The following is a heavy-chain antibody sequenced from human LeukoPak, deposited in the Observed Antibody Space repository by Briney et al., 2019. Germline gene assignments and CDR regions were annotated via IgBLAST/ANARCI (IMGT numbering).Heavy chain of an antibody. CDR1: GFTFSSYA. CDR3: AKGGGYFQN. Sequence: GVLRLSCAASGFTFSSYAMSWVRQAPGKGLEWVSTISGNGGTTYYADSVKGRFTISRDISENTLYLQMNSLRAEDTALYYCAKGGGYFQNWGQGTLVTVSS. J-gene: IGHJ1*01. V-gene: IGHV3-23*01. CDR2: ISGNGGTT. D-gene: IGHD3-16*01.